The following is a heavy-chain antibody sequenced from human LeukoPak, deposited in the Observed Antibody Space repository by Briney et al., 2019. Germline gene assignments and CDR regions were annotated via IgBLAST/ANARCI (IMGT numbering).Heavy chain of an antibody. V-gene: IGHV3-48*03. CDR3: ARGSSGWYRKSGDY. D-gene: IGHD6-19*01. J-gene: IGHJ4*01. CDR1: GFTFSSYE. Sequence: GSLRLSCAASGFTFSSYELNWVRQAAGKGLEWVSYISSSGSTIYFADSVKGRFTISSDKAKNSLYLQMYGLRAEDTAVYYCARGSSGWYRKSGDYCSQGTLVTVSS. CDR2: ISSSGSTI.